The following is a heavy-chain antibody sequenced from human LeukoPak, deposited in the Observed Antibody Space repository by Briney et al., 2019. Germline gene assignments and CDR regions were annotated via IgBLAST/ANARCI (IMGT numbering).Heavy chain of an antibody. D-gene: IGHD3-9*01. V-gene: IGHV3-11*01. CDR1: GFTFSDYY. CDR2: ISSSGSTI. CDR3: ASTPLLRYFDRTFDY. Sequence: GGSLRLSCAASGFTFSDYYMSWIRQAPGKGLEWASYISSSGSTIYYADSVKGRFTISRDNAKNSLYLQMNSLRAEDTAVYYCASTPLLRYFDRTFDYWGQGTLVTVSS. J-gene: IGHJ4*02.